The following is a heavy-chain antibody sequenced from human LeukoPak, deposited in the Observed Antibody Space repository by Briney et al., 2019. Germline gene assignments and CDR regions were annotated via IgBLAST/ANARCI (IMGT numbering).Heavy chain of an antibody. V-gene: IGHV4-31*03. Sequence: SETLSLTCTVSGGSISSGGYYWSWIRQHPGKGLEWIVYIYYSGSTYYNPSLKSRVTISVYTSKNQFSLKLSSVTAADTAVYYCARVSSGYDFASASYYYYGMDVWGQGTTVTVSS. J-gene: IGHJ6*02. CDR3: ARVSSGYDFASASYYYYGMDV. CDR1: GGSISSGGYY. CDR2: IYYSGST. D-gene: IGHD5-12*01.